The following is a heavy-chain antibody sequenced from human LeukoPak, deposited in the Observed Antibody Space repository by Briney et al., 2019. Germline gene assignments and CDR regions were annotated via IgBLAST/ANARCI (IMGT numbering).Heavy chain of an antibody. D-gene: IGHD2-2*01. J-gene: IGHJ4*02. CDR2: INPSGGST. CDR1: GYTFTSYY. Sequence: ASVKVSSKASGYTFTSYYMHWVRQAPGQGLEWMGIINPSGGSTSYAQKFQGRVTMTRDMSTSTVYMELSSLRSEDTAVYYCARGAVPAAFDYWGQGTLVTVSS. V-gene: IGHV1-46*01. CDR3: ARGAVPAAFDY.